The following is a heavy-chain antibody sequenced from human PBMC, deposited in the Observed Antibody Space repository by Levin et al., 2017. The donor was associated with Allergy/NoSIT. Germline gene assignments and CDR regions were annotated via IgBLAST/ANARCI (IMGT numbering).Heavy chain of an antibody. Sequence: GGSLRLSCAASGFTFSSYEMNWVRQAPGKGLEWVSYISSSGSTIYYADSVKGRFTISRDNAKNSLYLQMNSLRAEDTAVYYCARVGWNDYYYGMDVWGQGTTVTVSS. V-gene: IGHV3-48*03. D-gene: IGHD1-1*01. CDR2: ISSSGSTI. CDR1: GFTFSSYE. J-gene: IGHJ6*02. CDR3: ARVGWNDYYYGMDV.